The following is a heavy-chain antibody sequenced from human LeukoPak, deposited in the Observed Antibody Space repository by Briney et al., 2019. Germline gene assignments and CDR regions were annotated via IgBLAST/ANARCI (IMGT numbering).Heavy chain of an antibody. D-gene: IGHD6-13*01. J-gene: IGHJ3*02. CDR1: GSSISSYY. CDR3: ARVMAAAGALDI. Sequence: SETLSLTCTVSGSSISSYYWSWIRQPPGKGLEWIGYIYYSGSTNYNPSLKSRVTISVDTSKNQFSLKLSSVTAADTAVYYCARVMAAAGALDIWGQGTMVTVSS. CDR2: IYYSGST. V-gene: IGHV4-59*01.